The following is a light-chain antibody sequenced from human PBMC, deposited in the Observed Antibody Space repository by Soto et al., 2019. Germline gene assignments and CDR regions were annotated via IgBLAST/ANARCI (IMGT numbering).Light chain of an antibody. CDR2: DAS. V-gene: IGKV3-11*01. CDR3: QQSRNWPPLT. CDR1: ESVDIY. Sequence: ETVLTQSPATLSLSPGERATLSCRASESVDIYLAWYQQKPGQAPRPLIYDASNRATGIPARFSGSGSGTYFPLTISSLEPADFAVYYCQQSRNWPPLTFGGGTRVEIK. J-gene: IGKJ4*01.